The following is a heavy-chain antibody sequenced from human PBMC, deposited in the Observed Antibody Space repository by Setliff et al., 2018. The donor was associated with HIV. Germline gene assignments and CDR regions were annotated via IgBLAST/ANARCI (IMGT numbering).Heavy chain of an antibody. D-gene: IGHD6-13*01. CDR3: ARASTGYSSIWYRNGLTYYNYMDV. Sequence: SETLSLTCTVSGGSISSGSYYWSWIRQPAGKGLEWIGRIYTSGSTNYNPSLKSRVTISVDASKNQFSLKLSSVTAADTAVYYCARASTGYSSIWYRNGLTYYNYMDVWGRGTKVTVSS. CDR2: IYTSGST. CDR1: GGSISSGSYY. V-gene: IGHV4-61*02. J-gene: IGHJ6*03.